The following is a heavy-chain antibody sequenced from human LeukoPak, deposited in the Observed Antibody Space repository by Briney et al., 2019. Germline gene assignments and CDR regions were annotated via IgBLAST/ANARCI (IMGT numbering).Heavy chain of an antibody. V-gene: IGHV4-30-2*01. D-gene: IGHD3-9*01. CDR2: IYHSGST. J-gene: IGHJ4*02. CDR3: ARTGGDYDILTGPDY. CDR1: GGSISSGGYS. Sequence: SETLSLTCAVSGGSISSGGYSWSWIRQPPGKGLEWIGYIYHSGSTYYNPSLKSRVTISVDTSKNQFSLKLSSVTTADTAVYYCARTGGDYDILTGPDYWGQGTLVTVSS.